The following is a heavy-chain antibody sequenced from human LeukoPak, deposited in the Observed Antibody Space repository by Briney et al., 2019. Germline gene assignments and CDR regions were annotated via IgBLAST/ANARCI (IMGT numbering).Heavy chain of an antibody. CDR3: AKGSSSAYLFDC. D-gene: IGHD3-22*01. CDR1: GFTFTSYA. V-gene: IGHV3-23*01. CDR2: ITGSGGSP. Sequence: GGSLRLSCAASGFTFTSYAMSWVRQAPGKGLDWVSAITGSGGSPYYADSVKGRFTISRDNSKNTLYLQMNSLRAEDTAVYYCAKGSSSAYLFDCWGQGALVTVSS. J-gene: IGHJ4*02.